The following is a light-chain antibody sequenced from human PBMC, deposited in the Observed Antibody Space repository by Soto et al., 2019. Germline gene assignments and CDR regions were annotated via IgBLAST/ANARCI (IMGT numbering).Light chain of an antibody. CDR1: ESVYSRY. CDR3: QKYGSAAPWT. J-gene: IGKJ1*01. V-gene: IGKV3-20*01. Sequence: EIVLTQSPGTLYLSPGESATLFCRASESVYSRYVAWYQQKPGQAPRILIYEASDRATGIPDTFSGTGSATEFSLNISRLEREDFAVYYCQKYGSAAPWTFGQGTKVEIK. CDR2: EAS.